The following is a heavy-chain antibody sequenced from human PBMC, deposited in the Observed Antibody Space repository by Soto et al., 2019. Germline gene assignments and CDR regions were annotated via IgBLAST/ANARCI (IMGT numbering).Heavy chain of an antibody. J-gene: IGHJ4*02. Sequence: AETLSLTCTVSSGSISSYYWRWIRQPPGKGLEWVGYIYYSGSTNYNPSLKSRVTISVVTAKNQFSLELSSVTAADTAVYYCARGGRKDLDYGGQGTLVTGSS. CDR3: ARGGRKDLDY. D-gene: IGHD3-16*01. V-gene: IGHV4-59*01. CDR1: SGSISSYY. CDR2: IYYSGST.